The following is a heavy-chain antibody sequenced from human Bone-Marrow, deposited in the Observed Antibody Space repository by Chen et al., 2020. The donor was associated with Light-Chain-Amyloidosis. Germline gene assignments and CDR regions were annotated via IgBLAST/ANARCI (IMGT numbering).Heavy chain of an antibody. CDR1: GSIFEDYY. J-gene: IGHJ4*02. CDR3: AREAYGGNPSFDY. D-gene: IGHD4-17*01. V-gene: IGHV3-11*01. Sequence: QVQLVESGGTLVKPGGSLRLACSASGSIFEDYYMSWVRQAPGKGLEWISFISSSGGTISYANSVKGRLTISRDNTKNTLYLEMHSLQAEDTAVYYCAREAYGGNPSFDYWGQGTLVAVSS. CDR2: ISSSGGTI.